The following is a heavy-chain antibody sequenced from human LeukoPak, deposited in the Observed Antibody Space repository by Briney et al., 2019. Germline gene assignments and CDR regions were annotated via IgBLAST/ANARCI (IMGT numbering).Heavy chain of an antibody. CDR2: IYYSGST. V-gene: IGHV4-30-4*01. CDR1: GGSISSGDYY. D-gene: IGHD2-15*01. CDR3: ARAGCSGGSCYPDPYYFGY. J-gene: IGHJ4*02. Sequence: PSQTLSLTCTVSGGSISSGDYYWSWIRQPPGKGLEWIGYIYYSGSTYYNPSLKSRVTISVDTSKNQFSLKLSSVTAADTAVYYCARAGCSGGSCYPDPYYFGYWGQGTLVTVSS.